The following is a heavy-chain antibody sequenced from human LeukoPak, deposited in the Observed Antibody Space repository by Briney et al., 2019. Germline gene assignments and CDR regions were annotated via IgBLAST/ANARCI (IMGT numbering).Heavy chain of an antibody. CDR3: ARVGDLSLYYGMDV. CDR2: IIPILGIA. D-gene: IGHD2/OR15-2a*01. V-gene: IGHV1-69*04. Sequence: SVKVSCKASGGTFSSYAISWVRQAPGQGLEWMGRIIPILGIANYAQKFQGRVTITADKSTSTAYMELSSLRSEDTAVYYCARVGDLSLYYGMDVWGQGTTVTVSS. J-gene: IGHJ6*02. CDR1: GGTFSSYA.